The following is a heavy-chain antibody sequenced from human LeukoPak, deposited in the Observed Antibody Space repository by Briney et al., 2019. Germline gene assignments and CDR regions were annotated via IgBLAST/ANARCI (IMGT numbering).Heavy chain of an antibody. D-gene: IGHD3-3*01. CDR1: GFTVSTNY. V-gene: IGHV3-7*03. CDR3: ARESRFLAPDY. J-gene: IGHJ4*02. CDR2: IKQDGSEK. Sequence: PGGSLRLSCAASGFTVSTNYMTWVRQAPGKGLEWVANIKQDGSEKYYVDSVKGRFTISRDNAKNSLYLQMNSLRAEDTAVYYCARESRFLAPDYWGQGTLVTVSS.